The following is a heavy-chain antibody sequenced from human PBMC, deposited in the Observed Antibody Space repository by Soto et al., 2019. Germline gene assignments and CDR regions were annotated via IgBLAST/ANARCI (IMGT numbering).Heavy chain of an antibody. J-gene: IGHJ4*02. CDR1: GCSISSYY. CDR2: IYDSGST. CDR3: AAPPRY. D-gene: IGHD6-6*01. Sequence: SETLSLTCTVSGCSISSYYWSWIRQPPGKGLEWIGYIYDSGSTNYNPSLKSRVTISVDTSKNQFSLKLTSVTAADTAVYYCAAPPRYWGQGTLVTVSS. V-gene: IGHV4-59*01.